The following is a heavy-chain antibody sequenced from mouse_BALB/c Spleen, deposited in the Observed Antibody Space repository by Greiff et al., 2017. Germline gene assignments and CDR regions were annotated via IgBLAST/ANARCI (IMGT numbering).Heavy chain of an antibody. CDR1: GFTFSSYT. CDR2: ISNGGST. J-gene: IGHJ4*01. V-gene: IGHV5-6-5*01. D-gene: IGHD2-1*01. Sequence: EVKLVESGGGLVQPGGSLKLSCAASGFTFSSYTMSWVRQTPEKRLEWVAYISNGGSTYYPDSVKGRFTISRDNARNILYLQMSSLRSEDTAMYYCARDGNYFFYAMDYWGQGTSVTVSS. CDR3: ARDGNYFFYAMDY.